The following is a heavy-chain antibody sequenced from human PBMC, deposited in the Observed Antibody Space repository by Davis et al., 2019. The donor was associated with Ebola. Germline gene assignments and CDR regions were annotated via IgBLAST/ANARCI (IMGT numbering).Heavy chain of an antibody. Sequence: GGSLRLSCAASGFIVSSNYMSWVRQAPGKGLEWVSVIYSGGSTYYADSVKGRFTISRDNSKNTLYLQMNSLRAEDTAVYYCARGGSYYNWFDPWGQGTLVTVSS. J-gene: IGHJ5*02. CDR1: GFIVSSNY. V-gene: IGHV3-53*01. CDR3: ARGGSYYNWFDP. CDR2: IYSGGST. D-gene: IGHD1-26*01.